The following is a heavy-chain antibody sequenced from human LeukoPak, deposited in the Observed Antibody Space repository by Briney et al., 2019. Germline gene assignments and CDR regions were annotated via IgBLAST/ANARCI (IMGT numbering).Heavy chain of an antibody. D-gene: IGHD3-16*01. J-gene: IGHJ4*02. CDR3: ARETSMITFGFDY. CDR2: ISSSSSTI. Sequence: GGSLRLSCAASGFTFSSYGMHWVRQAPGKGLEWVSYISSSSSTIYYADSVKGRFTISRDNAKNSLYLQMNSLRDEDTAVYYCARETSMITFGFDYWGQGTLVTVSS. V-gene: IGHV3-48*02. CDR1: GFTFSSYG.